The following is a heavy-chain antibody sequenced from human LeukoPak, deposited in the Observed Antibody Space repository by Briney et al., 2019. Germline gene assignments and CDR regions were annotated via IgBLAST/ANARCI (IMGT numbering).Heavy chain of an antibody. Sequence: SVKVSCKASGGTFSSYAIRWVRQDPGQGLEWMGGIIPIFGTANYAQKFQGRVTITADESTSTAYMELSSLRSEDTAVYYCASVNLGYFDYWGQGTLVTVSS. CDR3: ASVNLGYFDY. J-gene: IGHJ4*02. D-gene: IGHD7-27*01. CDR2: IIPIFGTA. V-gene: IGHV1-69*13. CDR1: GGTFSSYA.